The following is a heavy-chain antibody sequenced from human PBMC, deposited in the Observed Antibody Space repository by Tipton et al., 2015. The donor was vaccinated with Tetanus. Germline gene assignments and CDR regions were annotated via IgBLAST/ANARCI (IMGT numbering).Heavy chain of an antibody. D-gene: IGHD1-1*01. Sequence: RSLRLSCAVSGVSIRNGGFSWNWIRQPPGKGLEWIGYTYHTGGTYLNPSLKSRVTISVDRSNDQFSLHLTSVTAADTALYFCARAPYNSPGKFYFDSWGQGILVTVSS. J-gene: IGHJ4*02. CDR2: TYHTGGT. CDR3: ARAPYNSPGKFYFDS. V-gene: IGHV4-30-2*01. CDR1: GVSIRNGGFS.